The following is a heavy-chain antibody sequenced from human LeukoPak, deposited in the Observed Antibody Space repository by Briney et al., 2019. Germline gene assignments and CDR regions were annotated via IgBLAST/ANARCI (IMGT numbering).Heavy chain of an antibody. CDR3: AREVDFWSGPLDY. CDR1: GLTFSSYG. CDR2: ISYDGSNK. J-gene: IGHJ4*02. D-gene: IGHD3-3*01. Sequence: QPGGSLRLSCAASGLTFSSYGMHWVRQAPGKGLEWVAVISYDGSNKYYADSVKGRFTISRDNSKNTLYLQMNSLRAEDTAVYYCAREVDFWSGPLDYWGQGTLVTVSS. V-gene: IGHV3-30*03.